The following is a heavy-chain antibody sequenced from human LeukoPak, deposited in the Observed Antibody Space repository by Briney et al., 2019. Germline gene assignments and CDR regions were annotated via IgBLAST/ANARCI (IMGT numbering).Heavy chain of an antibody. J-gene: IGHJ1*01. CDR3: ARHLAYSSSSDFQH. Sequence: GESLKISCKGSGYSLTSYWISWVRQMPGKDLEWMGRIDLSDSYTNYSPSFQGHVTISANKSISTAYLQWSSLKASDTAMYYCARHLAYSSSSDFQHWGQGTLVTVSS. CDR1: GYSLTSYW. D-gene: IGHD6-6*01. CDR2: IDLSDSYT. V-gene: IGHV5-10-1*01.